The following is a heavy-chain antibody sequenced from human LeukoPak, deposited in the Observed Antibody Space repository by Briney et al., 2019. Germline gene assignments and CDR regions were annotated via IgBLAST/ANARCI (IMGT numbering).Heavy chain of an antibody. CDR1: GFTVSSNY. CDR3: ARGYSSSWQALLDP. J-gene: IGHJ5*02. D-gene: IGHD6-13*01. V-gene: IGHV3-53*01. Sequence: GGSLRLSCAASGFTVSSNYMSWVRQAPGKGLEWVSVIYSGGSTYYADSVKGRFTISRDNSKNTLYLQMNSLRAEDTAVYYCARGYSSSWQALLDPWGQGTLVTVSS. CDR2: IYSGGST.